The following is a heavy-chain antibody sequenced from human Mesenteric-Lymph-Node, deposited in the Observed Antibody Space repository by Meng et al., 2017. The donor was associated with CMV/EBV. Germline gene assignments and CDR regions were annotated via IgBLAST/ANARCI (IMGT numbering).Heavy chain of an antibody. V-gene: IGHV1-69*02. CDR3: AGGIAAAGSRWFDP. J-gene: IGHJ5*02. CDR2: IIPILGIA. Sequence: QVQLVQSGAEVKKPGPSVNVSCKASGGTFSSYTSSWVRQAPGQGLWWMGRIIPILGIANYAQKFQGRVTITADKSTSTAYMELSSLRSEDTAVYYCAGGIAAAGSRWFDPWAREPWSPSPQ. CDR1: GGTFSSYT. D-gene: IGHD6-13*01.